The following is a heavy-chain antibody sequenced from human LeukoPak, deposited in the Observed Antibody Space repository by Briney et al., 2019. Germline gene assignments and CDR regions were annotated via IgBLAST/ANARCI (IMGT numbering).Heavy chain of an antibody. J-gene: IGHJ5*02. CDR1: GYTFTSYG. D-gene: IGHD6-6*01. V-gene: IGHV1-18*01. Sequence: GASVKVSCKASGYTFTSYGISWVRQAPGQGLEWMGWISAYNGNTNYAQKLQGRVTMATDTSTSTAYMELRSLRSDDTAVYYCARDLGSSATSTNWFDPWGQGTLVTISS. CDR2: ISAYNGNT. CDR3: ARDLGSSATSTNWFDP.